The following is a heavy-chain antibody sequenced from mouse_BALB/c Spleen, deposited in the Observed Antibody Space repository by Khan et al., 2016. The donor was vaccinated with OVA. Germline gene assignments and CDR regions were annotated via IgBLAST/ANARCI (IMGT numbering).Heavy chain of an antibody. J-gene: IGHJ3*01. Sequence: VQLQQSGAELAKPGASVKMSCKASGYTFTTYWMHWVKQRPGQGLEWIGYIDPSTGYTEYHQKFKDKATLTPDKSSSTAYMQLSSLTSEDSAVXYCARRGLDGIFAYWGQGTLVTVSA. D-gene: IGHD2-1*01. V-gene: IGHV1-7*01. CDR1: GYTFTTYW. CDR2: IDPSTGYT. CDR3: ARRGLDGIFAY.